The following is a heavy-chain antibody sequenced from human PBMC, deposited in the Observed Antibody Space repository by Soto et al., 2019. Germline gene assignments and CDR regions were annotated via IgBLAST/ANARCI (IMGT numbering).Heavy chain of an antibody. J-gene: IGHJ4*02. D-gene: IGHD2-2*01. V-gene: IGHV1-69*01. CDR2: IIPIFGTA. Sequence: QVQLVQSGAEVKKPGSSVKVSCKASGGTFSSYAISWVRQAPGQGLEWMGGIIPIFGTANYAQKFQGRVTITADESTSTAYMELSSLRSEDTAVYYCARAIRYCSSTSCPVDYWGQGTLVTVSS. CDR1: GGTFSSYA. CDR3: ARAIRYCSSTSCPVDY.